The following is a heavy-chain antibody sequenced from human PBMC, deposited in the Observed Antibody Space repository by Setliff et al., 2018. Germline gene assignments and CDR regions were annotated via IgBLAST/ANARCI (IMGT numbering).Heavy chain of an antibody. V-gene: IGHV3-48*01. Sequence: GGSLRLSCAASGFTFSSYAMSWVRQAPGKGLEWVSYIGSAGSPIFYADSVKGRFTISRDNAKSSLFLQMNSLRAEDTAVYYCARDRRPFNWGGNDAFDIWGQGTMVTVSS. CDR1: GFTFSSYA. J-gene: IGHJ3*02. CDR2: IGSAGSPI. D-gene: IGHD7-27*01. CDR3: ARDRRPFNWGGNDAFDI.